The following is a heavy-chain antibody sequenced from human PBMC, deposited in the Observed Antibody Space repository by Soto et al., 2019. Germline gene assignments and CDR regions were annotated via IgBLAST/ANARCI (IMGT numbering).Heavy chain of an antibody. CDR1: GFTFSNYA. Sequence: EVQLLESGGGLVQPGGSLRLSCAGSGFTFSNYAMSWVRQAPGKGLEWVSSISGSGGSTQYADSVQGRFIISRDNANNARYLRMSSLSVEDTAVFYCAAPGGMPTTSYDSGGQGTLVTVSS. D-gene: IGHD3-16*01. CDR2: ISGSGGST. V-gene: IGHV3-23*01. J-gene: IGHJ4*02. CDR3: AAPGGMPTTSYDS.